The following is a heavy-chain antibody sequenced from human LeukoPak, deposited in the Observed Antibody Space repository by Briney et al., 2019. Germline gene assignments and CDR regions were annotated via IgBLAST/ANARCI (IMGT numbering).Heavy chain of an antibody. V-gene: IGHV1-2*02. CDR1: GYTFTHYY. D-gene: IGHD6-6*01. CDR3: ARGTWGSSMSDY. CDR2: INPNSGGT. Sequence: GASVKVSCKTSGYTFTHYYLHWVRQAPGQGLEWMGWINPNSGGTNYAQKFQGRVTMTRDTSISTAYMELSRLRSDDTAVYYCARGTWGSSMSDYWGQGTLVTVSS. J-gene: IGHJ4*02.